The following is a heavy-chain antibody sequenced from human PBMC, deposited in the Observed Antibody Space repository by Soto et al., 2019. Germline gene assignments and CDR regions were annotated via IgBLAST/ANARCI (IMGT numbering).Heavy chain of an antibody. CDR2: IKPDNGET. CDR3: ATSYDSGFDP. V-gene: IGHV1-18*04. CDR1: GYPFSKYG. D-gene: IGHD5-12*01. Sequence: QLQLVQSGAEVERPGASVRVSCKAYGYPFSKYGISWIRQAPGQGLEWMGWIKPDNGETNYAQKFQGRVTMTTDTSSKTAYMELRSLRSDDTAVYYCATSYDSGFDPWGQGTLVSVSS. J-gene: IGHJ5*02.